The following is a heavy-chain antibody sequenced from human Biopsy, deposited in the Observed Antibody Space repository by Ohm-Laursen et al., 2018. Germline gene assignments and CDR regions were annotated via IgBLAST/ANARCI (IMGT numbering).Heavy chain of an antibody. V-gene: IGHV1-69*06. CDR1: GGTFSSYI. CDR2: VMPFFGTA. Sequence: GSSVKVSCKASGGTFSSYIFAWVRQAPGQRPEWMRDVMPFFGTAQYAPKLQGRVSMTADKTTYTAYMELTSLTSEDTAVYFCARHYYDTSGYNWFDPWGQGTLVTVSS. D-gene: IGHD3-22*01. J-gene: IGHJ5*02. CDR3: ARHYYDTSGYNWFDP.